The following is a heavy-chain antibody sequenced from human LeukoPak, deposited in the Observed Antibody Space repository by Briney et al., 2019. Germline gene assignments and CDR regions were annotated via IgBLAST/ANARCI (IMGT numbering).Heavy chain of an antibody. CDR3: VKKRSELVPAALNY. Sequence: PGGSLRLSCAASGFTFSNYAMSGVRHARGRRREGVSAISGGGDSTFYADSVKGRFTISRDNSKNTLYLPMNSLRAEDTAVYYCVKKRSELVPAALNYWGRGTLVTVSS. CDR1: GFTFSNYA. V-gene: IGHV3-23*01. D-gene: IGHD2-2*01. J-gene: IGHJ4*02. CDR2: ISGGGDST.